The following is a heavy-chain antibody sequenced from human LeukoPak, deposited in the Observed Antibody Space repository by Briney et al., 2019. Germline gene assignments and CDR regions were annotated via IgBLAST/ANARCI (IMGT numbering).Heavy chain of an antibody. Sequence: SETLSLTCTVSGGSISSYYWSWIRQPPGKGLEWIGYIYYSGSTNYNPSLKSRVTISVDTSKNQFSLKLSSVTAADTAVYYCVRALTGTSDYYYYGMDVWGQGTTVTVSS. CDR2: IYYSGST. V-gene: IGHV4-59*01. D-gene: IGHD1-20*01. J-gene: IGHJ6*02. CDR1: GGSISSYY. CDR3: VRALTGTSDYYYYGMDV.